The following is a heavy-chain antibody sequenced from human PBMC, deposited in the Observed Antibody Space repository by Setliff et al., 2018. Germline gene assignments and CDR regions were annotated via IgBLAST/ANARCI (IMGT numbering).Heavy chain of an antibody. CDR3: ARGQQWELLPPYFDY. Sequence: QTGGSLRLSCAAPGFTFRSNAMHWVRQAPGRGLEWVAFISYDGSNKSYGDSVKGRFTISRDNSKNTLYLQMDSLRTEDTSIYYCARGQQWELLPPYFDYWGRGTLVTVSS. V-gene: IGHV3-30*04. D-gene: IGHD1-26*01. CDR2: ISYDGSNK. J-gene: IGHJ4*02. CDR1: GFTFRSNA.